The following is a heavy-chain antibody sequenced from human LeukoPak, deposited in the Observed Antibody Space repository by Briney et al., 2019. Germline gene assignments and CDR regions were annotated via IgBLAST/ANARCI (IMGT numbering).Heavy chain of an antibody. Sequence: GRSLRLSCAASGFTFDDYAMHWVRQAPGKGLEWVSGISWNSGSIGYADSVKGRFTISRDNAKNSLYLQMNSLRAEDTALYYCAKDKEGYSSSWYWGVYYYYGMDVWGQGTTVTVSS. CDR3: AKDKEGYSSSWYWGVYYYYGMDV. V-gene: IGHV3-9*01. D-gene: IGHD6-13*01. CDR2: ISWNSGSI. CDR1: GFTFDDYA. J-gene: IGHJ6*02.